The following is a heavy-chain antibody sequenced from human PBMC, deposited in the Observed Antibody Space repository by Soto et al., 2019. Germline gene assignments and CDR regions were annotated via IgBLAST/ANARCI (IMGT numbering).Heavy chain of an antibody. Sequence: VASVKVSCKASGYTFTSYAMHWVRQAPGQRLEWMGWINAGNGNTKYSQKFQGRFTISRDNSKNTLYLQMNSLRAEDTAVYYCAKDSRIVVVTAPYDYRGQGTLVTVSS. CDR1: GYTFTSYA. V-gene: IGHV1-3*01. J-gene: IGHJ4*02. D-gene: IGHD2-21*02. CDR2: INAGNGNT. CDR3: AKDSRIVVVTAPYDY.